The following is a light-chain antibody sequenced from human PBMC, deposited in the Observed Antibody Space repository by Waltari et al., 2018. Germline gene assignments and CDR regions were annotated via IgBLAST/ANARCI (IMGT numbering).Light chain of an antibody. CDR1: DIGSKS. Sequence: SYVLTQPPSVSVAPGKTASVTCGGNDIGSKSVYWYQQKPCQAPVLVIYYDRDRPSGIPERFSGSNSGNTATLTISRVEAGDEADYFCQVWDSSNDHRVFGGGTKLTVL. V-gene: IGLV3-21*04. CDR3: QVWDSSNDHRV. CDR2: YDR. J-gene: IGLJ2*01.